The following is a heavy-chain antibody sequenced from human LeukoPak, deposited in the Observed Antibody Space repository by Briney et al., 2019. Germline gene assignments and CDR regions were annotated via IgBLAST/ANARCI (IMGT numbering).Heavy chain of an antibody. CDR2: IYYSGST. V-gene: IGHV4-39*07. CDR1: GGSISSSSYY. D-gene: IGHD6-19*01. J-gene: IGHJ4*02. CDR3: ARLGSSGWYNE. Sequence: PSETLSLTCTVSGGSISSSSYYWGWIRQPPGKGLEWIGSIYYSGSTYYNPSLKSRVTISVDTSKNQFSLKLSSVTAADTAVYYCARLGSSGWYNEWGQGTLVTVSS.